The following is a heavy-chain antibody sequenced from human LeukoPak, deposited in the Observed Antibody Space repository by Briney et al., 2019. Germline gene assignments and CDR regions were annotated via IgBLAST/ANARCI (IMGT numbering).Heavy chain of an antibody. D-gene: IGHD7-27*01. CDR3: AKDGGLWVSAHWGDS. CDR1: GFTFSSYS. CDR2: ISSSSSTI. Sequence: GGSLRLSCAASGFTFSSYSMNWVRQAPGKGLEWVSYISSSSSTIYYADSVKGRFTVSRDNSKNTLFLQMNSPRAEDTAVYYCAKDGGLWVSAHWGDSWGRGTLVTVSS. J-gene: IGHJ4*02. V-gene: IGHV3-48*01.